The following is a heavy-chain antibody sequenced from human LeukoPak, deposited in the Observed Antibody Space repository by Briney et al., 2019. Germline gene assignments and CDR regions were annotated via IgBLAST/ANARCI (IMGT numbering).Heavy chain of an antibody. J-gene: IGHJ5*02. Sequence: GGSLRLSCAASGFTFSSYAMSWVRQAPGKGLEWLSAISGRGGSTYYADSVKGRFTISRDNSKNTLYLQMNSLRAEDTAVYYCAKDRVVVVPNWFDPWGQGTLVTVSS. D-gene: IGHD3-22*01. CDR3: AKDRVVVVPNWFDP. V-gene: IGHV3-23*01. CDR2: ISGRGGST. CDR1: GFTFSSYA.